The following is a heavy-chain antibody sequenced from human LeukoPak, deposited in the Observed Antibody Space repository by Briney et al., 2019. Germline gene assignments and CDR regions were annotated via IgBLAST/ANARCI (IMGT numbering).Heavy chain of an antibody. CDR1: GFTFSSYW. CDR3: ARDRSSAFDI. CDR2: IKQDGGEK. J-gene: IGHJ3*02. D-gene: IGHD6-13*01. V-gene: IGHV3-7*01. Sequence: QPGGSLRLSCAVSGFTFSSYWMNWVRQAPGKGLEWVASIKQDGGEKSYVDSVKGRFTISRDNAKNSLYLQMSSLRAEDTAVYYCARDRSSAFDIWGQGTMVTVSS.